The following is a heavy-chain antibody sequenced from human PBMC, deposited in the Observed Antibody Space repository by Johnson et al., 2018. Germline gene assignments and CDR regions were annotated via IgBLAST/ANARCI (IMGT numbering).Heavy chain of an antibody. D-gene: IGHD1-1*01. CDR2: IHYSGST. CDR3: ARDLYKEDYYYYMDV. CDR1: GGSISSYY. J-gene: IGHJ6*03. Sequence: QVQLQESGPGLVKPSETLSLTCPVSGGSISSYYWSWIRQPPGTGLEWLGYIHYSGSTNYNPSLKSRVTISVDTSKNQFPLKLSSVTAADTAVYYCARDLYKEDYYYYMDVWGKGTTVTVSS. V-gene: IGHV4-59*01.